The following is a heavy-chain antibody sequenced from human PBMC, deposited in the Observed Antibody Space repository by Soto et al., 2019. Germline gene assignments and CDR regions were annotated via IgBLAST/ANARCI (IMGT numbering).Heavy chain of an antibody. D-gene: IGHD6-6*01. Sequence: SVKVSCKASGGTFSSYAISWVRQAPGQGLEWMGGIIPIFGTANYAQKFQGRVTITADESTCTAYMELSSLRSEDTAVYYCARKYSSSDDAFDIWGQGTMVTVSS. CDR2: IIPIFGTA. J-gene: IGHJ3*02. CDR1: GGTFSSYA. CDR3: ARKYSSSDDAFDI. V-gene: IGHV1-69*13.